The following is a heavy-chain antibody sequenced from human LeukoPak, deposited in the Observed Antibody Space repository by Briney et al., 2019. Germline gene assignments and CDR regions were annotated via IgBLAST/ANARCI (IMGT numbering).Heavy chain of an antibody. Sequence: SVKVSCKASGGTFSSYAISWVRQAPGQGLEWMGGIIPIFGTANYAQKFQGRVTITADESTSSAYMELNSLRSEDTAVYYCARSNIVGATARGADYWGQGTLVTVSS. CDR1: GGTFSSYA. V-gene: IGHV1-69*13. CDR2: IIPIFGTA. J-gene: IGHJ4*02. D-gene: IGHD1-26*01. CDR3: ARSNIVGATARGADY.